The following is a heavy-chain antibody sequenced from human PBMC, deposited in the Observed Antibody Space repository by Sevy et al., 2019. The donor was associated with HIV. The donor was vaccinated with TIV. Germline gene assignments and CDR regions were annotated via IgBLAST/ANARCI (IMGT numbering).Heavy chain of an antibody. Sequence: ASVKVSCKGSGYTLTILSMHWVRQAPGKGLEWMGSFDPEDGERIHAQRFQGRLSMTEDTSTETAYMEMSSLNSEDTAVYYCATTKDYYDNSGDPYDYWGQGSLVTVSS. J-gene: IGHJ4*02. D-gene: IGHD3-22*01. CDR3: ATTKDYYDNSGDPYDY. V-gene: IGHV1-24*01. CDR2: FDPEDGER. CDR1: GYTLTILS.